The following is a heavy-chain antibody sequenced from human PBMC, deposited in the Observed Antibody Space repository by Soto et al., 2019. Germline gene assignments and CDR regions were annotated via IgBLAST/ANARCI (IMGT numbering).Heavy chain of an antibody. Sequence: SETLSLTWTVSVGSISSSSYYWGWILQPPGKGLEWIGSIYYSGSTYYNPSLKSRVTISVDTSKNQFSLKLSSVTAADTAVYYCARHYIVVVVAGGGFDYWGQGTLVTVSS. D-gene: IGHD2-15*01. CDR2: IYYSGST. J-gene: IGHJ4*02. CDR1: VGSISSSSYY. V-gene: IGHV4-39*01. CDR3: ARHYIVVVVAGGGFDY.